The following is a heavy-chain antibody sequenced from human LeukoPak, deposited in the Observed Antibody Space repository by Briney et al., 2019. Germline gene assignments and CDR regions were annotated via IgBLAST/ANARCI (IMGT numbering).Heavy chain of an antibody. J-gene: IGHJ4*02. V-gene: IGHV1-18*01. CDR1: GYTFTSYG. D-gene: IGHD6-13*01. Sequence: ASVTVSCKASGYTFTSYGISWVRQAPGQGLEWMGWISAYNGNTNYAQKLQDRVTMITDTSTSTAYMELRSLRSDDTAVYYCARAAAGTPAALDYWGQGTLVTVSS. CDR2: ISAYNGNT. CDR3: ARAAAGTPAALDY.